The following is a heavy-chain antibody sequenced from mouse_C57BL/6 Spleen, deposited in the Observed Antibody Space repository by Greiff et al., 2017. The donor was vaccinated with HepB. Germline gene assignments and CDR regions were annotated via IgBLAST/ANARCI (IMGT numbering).Heavy chain of an antibody. J-gene: IGHJ4*01. CDR1: GYTFTSYW. V-gene: IGHV1-74*01. CDR3: AMGYSKSAMDY. Sequence: VQLQQPGAELVKPGASVKVSCKASGYTFTSYWMHWVKQRPGQGLEWIGRIHPSDSDTNYNQKFKGKATLTVEKSSSTAYMQRSSLTSEDSAVYYCAMGYSKSAMDYWGQGTSVTVSS. CDR2: IHPSDSDT. D-gene: IGHD2-5*01.